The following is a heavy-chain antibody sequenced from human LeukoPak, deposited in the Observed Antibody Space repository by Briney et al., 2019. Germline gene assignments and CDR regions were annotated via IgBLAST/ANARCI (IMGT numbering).Heavy chain of an antibody. D-gene: IGHD5-12*01. CDR3: ARGRGYSGYDESYPFDY. J-gene: IGHJ4*02. CDR1: GFTFDDYA. V-gene: IGHV3-9*01. Sequence: GGSLRLSCAASGFTFDDYAMHWVRQAPGKGLEWVSGISWNSGSIGYADSVKGRFTISRDNAKNSLYLQMNSLRAEDTAVYYCARGRGYSGYDESYPFDYWGQGTLVTVSS. CDR2: ISWNSGSI.